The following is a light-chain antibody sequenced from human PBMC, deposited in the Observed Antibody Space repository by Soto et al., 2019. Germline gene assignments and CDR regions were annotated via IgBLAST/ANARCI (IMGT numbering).Light chain of an antibody. CDR1: QSLSYW. J-gene: IGKJ2*01. CDR2: KAS. Sequence: DIQMTQSPSTLSASVGDTVTITCRVSQSLSYWLAWYQQKPGQAPKLLIHKASTLESGVPSRFSGSGSGTEFTLTISSLQPDDFATFYCQQYDRFPYTFGQGTKLEIK. V-gene: IGKV1-5*03. CDR3: QQYDRFPYT.